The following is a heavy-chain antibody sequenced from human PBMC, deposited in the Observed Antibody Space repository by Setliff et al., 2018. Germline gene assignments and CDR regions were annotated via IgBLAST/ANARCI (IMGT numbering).Heavy chain of an antibody. V-gene: IGHV3-11*04. CDR1: GFTIADHF. D-gene: IGHD5-12*01. J-gene: IGHJ4*02. Sequence: GGSLRLSCAASGFTIADHFMTWIRRAPGKGLEWVSYMSAWGTTIYYADSVKGRFTISRDNAKNLLYLQMNSLRAEDTAVYYCARDMTGSRWIFDSWGQGTLVT. CDR2: MSAWGTTI. CDR3: ARDMTGSRWIFDS.